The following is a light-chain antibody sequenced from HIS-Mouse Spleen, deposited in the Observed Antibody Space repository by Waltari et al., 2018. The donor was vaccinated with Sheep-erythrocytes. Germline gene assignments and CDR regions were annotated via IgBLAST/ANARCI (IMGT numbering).Light chain of an antibody. CDR3: QSYDSSNWV. V-gene: IGLV6-57*04. Sequence: NFMLTQPHSVSESPGKTVTISCTRSSGSIASNYVQWYQQRPGSAPTTVIHEDNQRPSGVPDRFSASIDSSSNSASLTISGLKTEDEADYYCQSYDSSNWVFGGGTKLTVL. J-gene: IGLJ3*02. CDR1: SGSIASNY. CDR2: EDN.